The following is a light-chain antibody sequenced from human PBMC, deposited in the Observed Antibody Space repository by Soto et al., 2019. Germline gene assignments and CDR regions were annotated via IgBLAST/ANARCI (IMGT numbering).Light chain of an antibody. CDR3: QQSYTTPLT. Sequence: DIQMTQSPSSLSASVGDRVTIACRASQIISSYLNWFQQKPGKAPKLLIYATSSLQSGFPSRFSGSGSGTDFTLTISSLQPEDFATYYCQQSYTTPLTFGGGTKMDI. J-gene: IGKJ4*01. CDR2: ATS. V-gene: IGKV1-39*01. CDR1: QIISSY.